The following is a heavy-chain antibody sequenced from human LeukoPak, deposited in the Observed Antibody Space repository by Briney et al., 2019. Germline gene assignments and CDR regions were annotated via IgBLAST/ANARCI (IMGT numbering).Heavy chain of an antibody. CDR2: IIPIFGTA. Sequence: ASVKVSCKASGGTFSSYAISWVRQAPGQGLEWMGGIIPIFGTANYAQKFQGRVTITTDESTSTAYMELSSLRFEDTAVYYCARGVAAAELSGSYYYMDVWGKGTTVTVSS. V-gene: IGHV1-69*05. D-gene: IGHD6-13*01. CDR3: ARGVAAAELSGSYYYMDV. J-gene: IGHJ6*03. CDR1: GGTFSSYA.